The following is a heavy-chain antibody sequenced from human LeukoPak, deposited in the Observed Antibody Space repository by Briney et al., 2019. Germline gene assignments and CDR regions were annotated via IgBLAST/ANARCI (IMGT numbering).Heavy chain of an antibody. J-gene: IGHJ6*03. CDR2: IYHSGST. V-gene: IGHV4-30-2*01. D-gene: IGHD3-3*01. CDR3: AREAHFWSGYYYYYMDV. Sequence: PSETLSLTCTVCGGSISSGGYYWSWIRQPPGKGLEWIGYIYHSGSTYYNPSLKSRVTISVDRSKNQFSLKLSSVTAADAAVYYCAREAHFWSGYYYYYMDVWGKGTTVIVSS. CDR1: GGSISSGGYY.